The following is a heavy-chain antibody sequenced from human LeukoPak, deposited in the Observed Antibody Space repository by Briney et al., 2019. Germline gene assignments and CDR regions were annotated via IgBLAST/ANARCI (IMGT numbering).Heavy chain of an antibody. D-gene: IGHD3-22*01. CDR1: GYSISSGYY. CDR2: IYHSGIT. CDR3: ARRISITMIVVVPGGAFDI. J-gene: IGHJ3*02. V-gene: IGHV4-38-2*01. Sequence: SETLSLTCAVSGYSISSGYYWGWIRQPPGKGLEWIGSIYHSGITYYNPSLKSRVTISVDTSKNQFSLKLSSVTAADTAVYYCARRISITMIVVVPGGAFDIWGQGTMVTVSS.